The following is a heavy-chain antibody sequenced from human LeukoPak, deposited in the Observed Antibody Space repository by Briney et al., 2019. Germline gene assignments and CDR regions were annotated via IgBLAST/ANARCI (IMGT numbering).Heavy chain of an antibody. Sequence: GGSLRLSCAASGLTFRNYGMHWVRQAPGKGLEWVAVIWYDGSNQYYVDSVKGRFTVSRDNAKNTLYLQMNSLRAEDTAVYYCAKDGEKGLLPYYFDYWGQGTLVTVSS. CDR2: IWYDGSNQ. J-gene: IGHJ4*02. CDR1: GLTFRNYG. V-gene: IGHV3-33*06. D-gene: IGHD2-21*02. CDR3: AKDGEKGLLPYYFDY.